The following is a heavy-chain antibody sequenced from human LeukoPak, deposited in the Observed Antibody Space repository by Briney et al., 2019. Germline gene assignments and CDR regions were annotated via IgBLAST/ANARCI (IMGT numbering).Heavy chain of an antibody. V-gene: IGHV4-34*01. Sequence: PSETLSLTCAVYGGSFSGYYWGWIRQPPGKGLEWIGEINHSGSTNYNPSLKSRVTISIDTSKNQFSLKLTSVTAADTAVYYCGRQEGRLGSYMAIVDYWGQGTLVTVSS. J-gene: IGHJ4*02. CDR1: GGSFSGYY. CDR2: INHSGST. CDR3: GRQEGRLGSYMAIVDY. D-gene: IGHD3-10*01.